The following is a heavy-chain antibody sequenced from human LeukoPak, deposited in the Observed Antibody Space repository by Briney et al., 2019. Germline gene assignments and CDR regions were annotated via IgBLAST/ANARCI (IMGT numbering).Heavy chain of an antibody. Sequence: SETLSLTCAVYGGSFSGYYWTWIRQSPGKWLEWIGEINHTGGTNYNPSLKSRVTISVDTSKNQFSLKLSSVTAADTAVYYCARASGYSSSWYYYYYMDVWGKGTTVTVSS. J-gene: IGHJ6*03. CDR3: ARASGYSSSWYYYYYMDV. D-gene: IGHD6-13*01. V-gene: IGHV4-34*01. CDR1: GGSFSGYY. CDR2: INHTGGT.